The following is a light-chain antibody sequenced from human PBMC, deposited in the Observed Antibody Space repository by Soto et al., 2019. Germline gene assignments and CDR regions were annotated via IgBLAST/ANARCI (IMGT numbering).Light chain of an antibody. Sequence: QLTQSPSSLSASVGDRVTITCRASQAISRYLAWYQQRAGKAPKLLIYGASTLQSGVPSRFSGSGSGTEFTLTISSLQPEDCASYHCQQLPRTPFTFGPGTTVDV. V-gene: IGKV1-9*01. J-gene: IGKJ3*01. CDR1: QAISRY. CDR3: QQLPRTPFT. CDR2: GAS.